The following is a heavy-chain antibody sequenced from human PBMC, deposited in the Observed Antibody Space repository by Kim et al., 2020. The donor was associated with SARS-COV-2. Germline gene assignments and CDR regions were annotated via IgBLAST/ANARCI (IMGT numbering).Heavy chain of an antibody. J-gene: IGHJ6*02. CDR3: ASNPMTTVTIPYYYGMDV. V-gene: IGHV1-69*13. CDR2: IIPIFGTA. Sequence: SVKVSCKASGGTFSSYAISWVRQAPGQGLEWMGGIIPIFGTANYAQKFQGRVTITADESTSTAYMELSSLRSEDTAVYYCASNPMTTVTIPYYYGMDVWGQGTTVTVSS. D-gene: IGHD4-17*01. CDR1: GGTFSSYA.